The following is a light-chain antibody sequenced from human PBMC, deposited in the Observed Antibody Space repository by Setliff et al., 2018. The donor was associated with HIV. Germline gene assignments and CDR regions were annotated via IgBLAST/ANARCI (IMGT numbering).Light chain of an antibody. CDR3: QHYGSSPYT. CDR1: QSVSRSY. J-gene: IGKJ5*01. V-gene: IGKV3-20*01. Sequence: EIVLTQSPGTLSLSPGERAPLSCRASQSVSRSYLAWYQQKPGQAPRPLIYASSSRATGITERFSGSGSGTDLTLTITRLEPEDFAVYYCQHYGSSPYTFGQGTRLEIK. CDR2: ASS.